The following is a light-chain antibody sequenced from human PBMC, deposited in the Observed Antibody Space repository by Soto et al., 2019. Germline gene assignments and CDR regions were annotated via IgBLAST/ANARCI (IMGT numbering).Light chain of an antibody. CDR1: SSNIGAGYD. CDR2: VNI. V-gene: IGLV1-40*01. J-gene: IGLJ1*01. CDR3: QSYDSSPSGYV. Sequence: QRVTISCTGSSSNIGAGYDVHWYQQLPGTAPKLLIYVNINRPAGVPDRFSGSKSGTSASLAITGLQAEDEADYYCQSYDSSPSGYVFGTGTKVTVL.